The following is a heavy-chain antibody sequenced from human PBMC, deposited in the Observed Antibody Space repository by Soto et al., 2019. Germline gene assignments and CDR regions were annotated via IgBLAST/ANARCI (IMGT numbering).Heavy chain of an antibody. CDR3: ARRYYYGMDV. CDR1: GGSISSSSYY. V-gene: IGHV4-39*01. J-gene: IGHJ6*02. Sequence: SETLSLTCTVPGGSISSSSYYWGWIRQPPGKGLEWIGSIYYSGSTYYNPSLKSRVTISVDTSKNQFSLKLSSVTAADTAVYYCARRYYYGMDVWGQGTTVTVSS. CDR2: IYYSGST.